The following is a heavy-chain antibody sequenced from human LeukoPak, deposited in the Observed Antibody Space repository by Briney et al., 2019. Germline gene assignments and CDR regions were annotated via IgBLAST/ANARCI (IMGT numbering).Heavy chain of an antibody. Sequence: GASVKVSCKASGYTFTSYDINWVRQATGQGLEWMGWMNPNSGNTGYAQKFQGRVTMTRNPSISTADMELNSLRAEDTAVYYCARDLVFLSPSRAVVTRGYNYFDYWGQGTLVTVSS. CDR2: MNPNSGNT. V-gene: IGHV1-8*01. CDR1: GYTFTSYD. D-gene: IGHD4-23*01. J-gene: IGHJ4*02. CDR3: ARDLVFLSPSRAVVTRGYNYFDY.